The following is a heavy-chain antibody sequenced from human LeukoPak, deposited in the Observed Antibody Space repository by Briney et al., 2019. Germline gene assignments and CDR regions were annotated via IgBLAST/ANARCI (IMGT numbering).Heavy chain of an antibody. CDR3: ARSYCGGGSCVAFDI. Sequence: KPSETLSLTCPVSGGSISSYYWSWIRQPPGKGLEWIGYIYYSGNTNYNPSLKSRVTISVDTSKNRFSLRLSSVTAADTAVYYCARSYCGGGSCVAFDIWGQGTMVTVSS. CDR2: IYYSGNT. CDR1: GGSISSYY. J-gene: IGHJ3*02. D-gene: IGHD2-15*01. V-gene: IGHV4-59*01.